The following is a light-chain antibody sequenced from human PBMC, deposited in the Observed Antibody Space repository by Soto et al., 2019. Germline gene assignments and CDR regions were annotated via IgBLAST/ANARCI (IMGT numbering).Light chain of an antibody. V-gene: IGLV2-14*01. Sequence: QSALTQPASVSGSPGKSITISCTGTSSDVGTYNYVSWYLQHPGKAPKLMIYDVRNRPSGVSNRFSGSKSGNTASLTISGLQAEDEADYYCSSYTTSSTLVFGGGTKLTVL. CDR1: SSDVGTYNY. J-gene: IGLJ2*01. CDR2: DVR. CDR3: SSYTTSSTLV.